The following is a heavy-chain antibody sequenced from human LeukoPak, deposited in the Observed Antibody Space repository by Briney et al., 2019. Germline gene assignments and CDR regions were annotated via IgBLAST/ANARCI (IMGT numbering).Heavy chain of an antibody. CDR1: GYTFTTYF. CDR3: ARFPDSWNYDY. CDR2: INPNNGDT. Sequence: ASVKVSCKTSGYTFTTYFIHWVRQAPAQGLQWMGWINPNNGDTNYAQRFQGRVTLTRDTSISAVYMELSSLRPDDTAVYYCARFPDSWNYDYWGQGTLVTVSS. D-gene: IGHD1-7*01. V-gene: IGHV1-2*02. J-gene: IGHJ4*02.